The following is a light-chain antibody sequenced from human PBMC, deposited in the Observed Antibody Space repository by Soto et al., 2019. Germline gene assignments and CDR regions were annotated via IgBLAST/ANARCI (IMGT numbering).Light chain of an antibody. CDR3: QQFDCFLS. V-gene: IGKV3-20*01. J-gene: IGKJ4*01. CDR1: QSLNDNY. Sequence: EIVLTQSPGTLSLSPGERATLSCRASQSLNDNYIAWYQQISGQAPRLLISGVSSRATGVPDRFSGSGSGTDFTLTTSRLEAEDFAVYFCQQFDCFLSFGGGTRVEIK. CDR2: GVS.